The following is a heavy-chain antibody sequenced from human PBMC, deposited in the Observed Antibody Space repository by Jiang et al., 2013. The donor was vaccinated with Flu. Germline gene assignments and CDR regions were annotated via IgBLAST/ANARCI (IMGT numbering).Heavy chain of an antibody. CDR3: ARAQYSAKYDY. CDR2: IYHSGTT. CDR1: GGSLSSSNW. J-gene: IGHJ4*02. Sequence: PGLVKPSETLSLTCAVSGGSLSSSNWWSWVRQPPTKGLEWIGEIYHSGTTNYSPSLKSRVSISLDPSKNQFSLKLTSLTAADTAIYYCARAQYSAKYDYWGQGILVTVSS. V-gene: IGHV4-4*02. D-gene: IGHD5-12*01.